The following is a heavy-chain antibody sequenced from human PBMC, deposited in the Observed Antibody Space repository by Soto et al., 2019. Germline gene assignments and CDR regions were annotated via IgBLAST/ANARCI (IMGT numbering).Heavy chain of an antibody. V-gene: IGHV3-33*01. CDR1: GFTFSSYG. Sequence: PGGSLRLSCAASGFTFSSYGMHWVRQAPGKGLEWVAVIWYDGSNKYYADSVKDRFTISRDNSKNTLYLQMNSLRAEDTAVYYCARDRAPGATVVSYFDYWGQGTLVTVSS. CDR3: ARDRAPGATVVSYFDY. J-gene: IGHJ4*02. D-gene: IGHD2-15*01. CDR2: IWYDGSNK.